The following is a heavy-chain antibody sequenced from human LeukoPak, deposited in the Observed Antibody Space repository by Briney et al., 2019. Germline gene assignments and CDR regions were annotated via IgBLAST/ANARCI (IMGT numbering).Heavy chain of an antibody. D-gene: IGHD3-10*01. J-gene: IGHJ4*02. V-gene: IGHV1-69*01. Sequence: SVKVSCTASGGTFSSYAISWVRQAPGQGLEWMGGIIPIFGTANYAQKFQGRVTITADESTSTAYMELSSLRTEDTAVYYCARDRLDYYGSGSYYNGLDYWGQGTLVTVSS. CDR1: GGTFSSYA. CDR2: IIPIFGTA. CDR3: ARDRLDYYGSGSYYNGLDY.